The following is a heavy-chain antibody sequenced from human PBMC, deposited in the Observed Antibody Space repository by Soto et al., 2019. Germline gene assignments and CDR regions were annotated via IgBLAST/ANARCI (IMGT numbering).Heavy chain of an antibody. D-gene: IGHD3-9*01. V-gene: IGHV1-3*01. J-gene: IGHJ4*02. Sequence: ASVKVSCKASGYTFTSYAMHWVRQAPGQRLEWMGWINAGNGNTKYSQKFQGRVTITRDTSASTAYMELSSLRSEDTAVYYCARILTGYYPQPGYWGQGTLVTLSS. CDR3: ARILTGYYPQPGY. CDR2: INAGNGNT. CDR1: GYTFTSYA.